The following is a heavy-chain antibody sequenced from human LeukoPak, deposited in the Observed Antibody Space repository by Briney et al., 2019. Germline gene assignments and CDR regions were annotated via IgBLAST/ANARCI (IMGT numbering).Heavy chain of an antibody. CDR2: IYHSGST. D-gene: IGHD6-13*01. CDR1: GYSISSGYY. V-gene: IGHV4-38-2*02. Sequence: SETLSLTCTVSGYSISSGYYWGWIRQPPGKGLEWIGSIYHSGSTYYNPSLKSRVTISVDTSKNQFSLKLSSVTAADTAVYYCARSSSGSSSSWYMLLHDYYYYMDVWGKGTTVTVSS. CDR3: ARSSSGSSSSWYMLLHDYYYYMDV. J-gene: IGHJ6*03.